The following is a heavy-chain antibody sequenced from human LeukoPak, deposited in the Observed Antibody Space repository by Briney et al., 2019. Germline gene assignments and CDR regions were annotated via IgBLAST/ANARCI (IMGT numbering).Heavy chain of an antibody. J-gene: IGHJ4*02. V-gene: IGHV4-59*08. D-gene: IGHD5-18*01. Sequence: SETLSLTCTVSGGSISSYYWSWIRQAPGKGVEWIGYIYDSGSTNYNASLKSRVTISVDTSKNQFSLKVSFVTAADTAVYYCVRHRFSGYSHGLFDYWGQGTLVTVSS. CDR3: VRHRFSGYSHGLFDY. CDR1: GGSISSYY. CDR2: IYDSGST.